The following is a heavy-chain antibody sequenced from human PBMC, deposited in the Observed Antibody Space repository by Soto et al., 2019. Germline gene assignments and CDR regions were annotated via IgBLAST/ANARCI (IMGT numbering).Heavy chain of an antibody. CDR2: LYWNDDA. CDR3: AKRPALSNNLFFDQ. V-gene: IGHV2-5*01. D-gene: IGHD4-4*01. CDR1: GFSINNGGVG. J-gene: IGHJ4*02. Sequence: QITLKESGQTLVKPTQTLTLVCTLSGFSINNGGVGVGWIRQPPGKAPEWLALLYWNDDAWYSTSLRYRLSVTKDSSKNQVVLTMTHMDPVDAGTFYCAKRPALSNNLFFDQGGQGALVTVSS.